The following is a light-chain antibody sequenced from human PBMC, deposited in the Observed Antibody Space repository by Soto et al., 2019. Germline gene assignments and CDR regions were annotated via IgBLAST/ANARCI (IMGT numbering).Light chain of an antibody. CDR1: SSDVGNYKY. J-gene: IGLJ1*01. Sequence: QSALTQPASVSGSPGQSITISCTGTSSDVGNYKYVSWYQQHPGKAPKLMIYYVSNRPSGVSNRFSGSKSGNTASLTISGLQAEDETDYYCFSYTSSGTYVFGTGTKLTVL. V-gene: IGLV2-14*03. CDR3: FSYTSSGTYV. CDR2: YVS.